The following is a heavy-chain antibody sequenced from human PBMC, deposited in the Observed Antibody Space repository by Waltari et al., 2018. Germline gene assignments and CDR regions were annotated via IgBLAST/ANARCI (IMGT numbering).Heavy chain of an antibody. J-gene: IGHJ6*03. CDR2: ITRTGGST. CDR3: AKGSDGYKDYYVDV. D-gene: IGHD5-12*01. CDR1: GFTFGISA. V-gene: IGHV3-23*01. Sequence: EVQLLETGGGLAQPGGSLRLACAASGFTFGISAMSWVRLGPGKGLEWVADITRTGGSTHYADSVKGRFTISRDNSKNILYLQMNSLRAEDTATYYCAKGSDGYKDYYVDVWGKGTTVTISS.